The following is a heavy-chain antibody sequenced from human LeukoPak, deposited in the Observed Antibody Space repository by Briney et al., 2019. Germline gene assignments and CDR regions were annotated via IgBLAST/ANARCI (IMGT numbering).Heavy chain of an antibody. D-gene: IGHD6-13*01. Sequence: SVKVSCKASGGTFCSYAISWVRQAPGQGLEWMGRIIPILGIANYAQKFQGRVTITADKSTSTAYMELSSLRSEDTAVYYCARAGQIAADFDYWGQGTLVTVSS. CDR1: GGTFCSYA. V-gene: IGHV1-69*04. CDR3: ARAGQIAADFDY. CDR2: IIPILGIA. J-gene: IGHJ4*02.